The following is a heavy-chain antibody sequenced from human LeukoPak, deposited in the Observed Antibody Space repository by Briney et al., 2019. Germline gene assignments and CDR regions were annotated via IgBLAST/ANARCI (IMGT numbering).Heavy chain of an antibody. CDR1: GFTFSIYA. V-gene: IGHV3-23*01. Sequence: GGSLRLSCAASGFTFSIYAMNWVRQAPGKGLEWVSGISDSGRNTYYSDSVKGRFTVSRDNSESTVYLQMNSLTAEDTAQYYCATGCVGSPNCQTTGYDHWGQGTLVTVSS. D-gene: IGHD2-2*01. CDR2: ISDSGRNT. J-gene: IGHJ4*02. CDR3: ATGCVGSPNCQTTGYDH.